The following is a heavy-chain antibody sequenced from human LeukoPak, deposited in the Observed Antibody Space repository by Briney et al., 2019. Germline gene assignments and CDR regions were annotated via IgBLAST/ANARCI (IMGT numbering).Heavy chain of an antibody. CDR2: IYYSGST. V-gene: IGHV4-59*08. J-gene: IGHJ6*02. CDR3: ARTSLRSFYGMDV. Sequence: LSETLSLTCTVSGGSISSYYWSWIRQPPGKGLEWIGYIYYSGSTNYNPSLKSRVTISVDTSKNQFSLKLSSVTAADTAVYYCARTSLRSFYGMDVWGQGTTVAVSS. CDR1: GGSISSYY. D-gene: IGHD2-15*01.